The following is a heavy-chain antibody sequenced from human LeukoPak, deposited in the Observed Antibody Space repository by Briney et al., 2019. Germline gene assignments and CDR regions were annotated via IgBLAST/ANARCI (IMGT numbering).Heavy chain of an antibody. CDR2: FDPVDGET. CDR1: GHSLTQLS. D-gene: IGHD3-3*01. J-gene: IGHJ4*02. CDR3: AILLEDYAFSTGSAKDY. V-gene: IGHV1-24*01. Sequence: GASVKVSCKVSGHSLTQLSMHWMRQGTGRGLEGMGGFDPVDGETIHAQKFQGRVTMTEDTSTDTAYMELSSLRSDDTAVYYCAILLEDYAFSTGSAKDYWGQGTLVTVSS.